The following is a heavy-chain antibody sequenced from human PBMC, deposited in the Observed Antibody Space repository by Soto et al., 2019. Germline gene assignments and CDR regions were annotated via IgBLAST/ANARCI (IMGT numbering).Heavy chain of an antibody. CDR3: ARIGFAYGPFDY. J-gene: IGHJ4*02. D-gene: IGHD4-17*01. Sequence: PGESLKISCKGSGYSFTSYSIGWVRQMPGKGLEWMGIIYPGDSDTRYSPSFQGQVTISVDTSISTAYLQWISLKASDTAMYYCARIGFAYGPFDYWGQGALVTVSS. CDR2: IYPGDSDT. CDR1: GYSFTSYS. V-gene: IGHV5-51*01.